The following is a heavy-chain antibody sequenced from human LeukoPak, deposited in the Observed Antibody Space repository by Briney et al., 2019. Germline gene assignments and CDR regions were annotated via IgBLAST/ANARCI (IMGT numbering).Heavy chain of an antibody. CDR3: ARAGLAAAGTLDY. J-gene: IGHJ4*02. Sequence: SVKVSCKASGGTFSSYAISWVRQAPGQGLEWMGGIIPIFGTANYAQKFQGRVSITADESTSTTYMELSSLRSEDTAVYYCARAGLAAAGTLDYWGQGTLVTVSS. CDR2: IIPIFGTA. CDR1: GGTFSSYA. D-gene: IGHD6-13*01. V-gene: IGHV1-69*13.